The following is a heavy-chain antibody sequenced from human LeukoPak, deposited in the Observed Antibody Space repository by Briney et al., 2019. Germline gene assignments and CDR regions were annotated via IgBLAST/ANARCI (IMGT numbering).Heavy chain of an antibody. Sequence: GGSLRLSCAASGFTFSSYSMNWVRQAPGKGLEWVSSISRSSSYIYYADSVKGRFTISRDNAKNSLYLQMNSLRAEDTAFYYCARDDPYSGYDYDYWGRGVLVTVSS. CDR2: ISRSSSYI. CDR1: GFTFSSYS. CDR3: ARDDPYSGYDYDY. V-gene: IGHV3-21*04. D-gene: IGHD5-12*01. J-gene: IGHJ4*02.